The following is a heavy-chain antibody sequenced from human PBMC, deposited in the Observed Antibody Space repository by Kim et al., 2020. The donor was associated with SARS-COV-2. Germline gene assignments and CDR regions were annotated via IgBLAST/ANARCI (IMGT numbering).Heavy chain of an antibody. D-gene: IGHD3-9*01. J-gene: IGHJ6*02. CDR3: ARDREYYDILTGYYITSYYYYYHGMDV. Sequence: GGSLRLSCAASGFTFSSYAMHWVRQAPGKGLEWVAVISYDGSNKYYADSVKGRFTISRDNSKNTLYLQMNSLRAEDTAVYYCARDREYYDILTGYYITSYYYYYHGMDVWGQGTTVTVSS. V-gene: IGHV3-30-3*01. CDR2: ISYDGSNK. CDR1: GFTFSSYA.